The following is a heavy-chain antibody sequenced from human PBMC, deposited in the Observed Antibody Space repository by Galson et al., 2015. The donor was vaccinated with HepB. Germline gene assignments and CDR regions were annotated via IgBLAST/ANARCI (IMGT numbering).Heavy chain of an antibody. CDR1: GGSISSSSYY. J-gene: IGHJ6*02. D-gene: IGHD3-22*01. CDR3: ARRGWGSGSGYSSNYYYGMDV. Sequence: SETLSLTCTVSGGSISSSSYYWGWIRQPPGKGLEWIGSIYYSGSTYYNPSLKSRVTISVDTSKNQFSLKLSSVTAADTAVYYCARRGWGSGSGYSSNYYYGMDVWGQGTTVTVSS. V-gene: IGHV4-39*01. CDR2: IYYSGST.